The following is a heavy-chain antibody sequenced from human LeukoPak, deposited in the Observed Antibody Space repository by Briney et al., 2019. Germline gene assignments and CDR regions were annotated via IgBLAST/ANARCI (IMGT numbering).Heavy chain of an antibody. V-gene: IGHV3-48*04. CDR1: GFTFSSYS. J-gene: IGHJ4*02. CDR2: ISSSSSTI. D-gene: IGHD2-2*01. Sequence: PGGSLRLSCAASGFTFSSYSMNWVRQAPGKGLEWVSYISSSSSTIYYADSVKGRFTISRDNAKNSLYLQTNSLRAEDTAVYYCARTGYCSSTSCYAFDYWGQGTLVTVSS. CDR3: ARTGYCSSTSCYAFDY.